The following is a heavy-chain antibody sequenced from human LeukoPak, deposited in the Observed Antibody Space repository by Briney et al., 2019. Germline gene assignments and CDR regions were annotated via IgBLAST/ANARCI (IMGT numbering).Heavy chain of an antibody. D-gene: IGHD3-22*01. Sequence: PSETLSLTCTVSGGSVSSGTYYWSWLRQPPGKGLEWIGYLYYSGSTNYNPSLKSRVTISVDTSQNQFSLKLNSVTAADTAVYYCAIDSSGYYYGLGAFDIWGQGTMVTVSS. J-gene: IGHJ3*02. CDR1: GGSVSSGTYY. CDR3: AIDSSGYYYGLGAFDI. V-gene: IGHV4-61*01. CDR2: LYYSGST.